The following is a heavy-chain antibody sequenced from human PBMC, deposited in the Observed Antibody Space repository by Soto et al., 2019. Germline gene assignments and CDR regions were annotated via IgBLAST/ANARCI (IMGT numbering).Heavy chain of an antibody. CDR1: GGSIRNYY. V-gene: IGHV4-59*01. CDR3: AREGGVATPIGMDV. D-gene: IGHD5-12*01. CDR2: FYYSGST. J-gene: IGHJ6*02. Sequence: PSETLSLTCTVSGGSIRNYYWSWIRQPPGKGLEWIGYFYYSGSTNYNPSLKSRVTISVDTSKNQFSLRLTSLTAADTAIYYCAREGGVATPIGMDVWGQGTTVTVSS.